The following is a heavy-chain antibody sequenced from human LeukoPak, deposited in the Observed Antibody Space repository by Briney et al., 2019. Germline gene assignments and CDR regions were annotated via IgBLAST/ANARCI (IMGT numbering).Heavy chain of an antibody. D-gene: IGHD6-19*01. Sequence: GGSLRLSCAASGFTVSSNYMSWVRQAPGKGLEWVSGINWNGGSTGYADSVRGRFTISRDNAKNSLYLQMNSLRAEDTALYHCARFSAVACTDYWGQGTQVTVSS. CDR2: INWNGGST. V-gene: IGHV3-20*01. CDR3: ARFSAVACTDY. J-gene: IGHJ4*02. CDR1: GFTVSSNY.